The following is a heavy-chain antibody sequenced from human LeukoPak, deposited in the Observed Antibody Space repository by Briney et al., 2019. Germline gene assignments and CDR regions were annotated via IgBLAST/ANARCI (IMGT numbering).Heavy chain of an antibody. J-gene: IGHJ6*03. CDR3: ARLRFYDSSGYSPGYYMDV. CDR2: IYVSGTT. CDR1: GGSLSSLH. D-gene: IGHD3-22*01. Sequence: NPSETLSLTCTVSGGSLSSLHWSWIRPPAGEGLEWIGHIYVSGTTTYNPSLKGRGTMSVNTSKNQVSLRLSSVTAADTAVYYCARLRFYDSSGYSPGYYMDVWGKGTTVIVS. V-gene: IGHV4-4*07.